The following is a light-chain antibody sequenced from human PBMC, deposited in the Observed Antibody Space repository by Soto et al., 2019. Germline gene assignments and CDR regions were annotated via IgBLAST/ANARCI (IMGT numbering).Light chain of an antibody. CDR3: QQGYVAPYS. CDR1: QYINVD. V-gene: IGKV1-39*01. Sequence: DIQMTQSPSSVSASIGDTVTITCRASQYINVDLNWYQQNPGEGPKLLIYSASTLHSGVPSRFTGSGSETDFTLTITSLHPEDFATYYCQQGYVAPYSFGQGTKVDI. CDR2: SAS. J-gene: IGKJ2*03.